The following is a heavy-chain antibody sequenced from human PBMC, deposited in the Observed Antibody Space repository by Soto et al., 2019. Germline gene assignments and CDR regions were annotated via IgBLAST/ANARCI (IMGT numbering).Heavy chain of an antibody. J-gene: IGHJ4*02. CDR1: GGTFSSYA. V-gene: IGHV1-69*13. CDR2: IIPIFGTA. D-gene: IGHD2-21*02. Sequence: SVKVSCKASGGTFSSYAISWVRQAPGQGLEWMGGIIPIFGTANYAQKFQGRVTITADESTSTAYMELSSLRSEDTAVYYCAREISPYCGGDCYSDYWGQGTLVTVSS. CDR3: AREISPYCGGDCYSDY.